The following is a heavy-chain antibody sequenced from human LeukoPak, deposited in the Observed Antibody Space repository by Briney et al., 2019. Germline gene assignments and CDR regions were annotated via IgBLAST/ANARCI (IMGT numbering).Heavy chain of an antibody. Sequence: SETLSLTCAVYGGSFSGYYWSWLRQPPGKGLEWIGEINHSGSTNYNPSLKSRVTISVDTSKNQFSLKLSSVTAADTAVYYCARGVTMVRGVTNYYMDVWGKGTTVTVSS. V-gene: IGHV4-34*01. CDR3: ARGVTMVRGVTNYYMDV. CDR2: INHSGST. J-gene: IGHJ6*03. D-gene: IGHD3-10*01. CDR1: GGSFSGYY.